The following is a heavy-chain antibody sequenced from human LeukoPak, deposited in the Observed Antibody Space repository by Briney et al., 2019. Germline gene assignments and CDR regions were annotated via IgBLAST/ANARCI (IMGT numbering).Heavy chain of an antibody. V-gene: IGHV3-30*04. CDR2: ISYDGNNK. CDR3: AKESGSSGWYWFDP. CDR1: GFTFSSYA. D-gene: IGHD6-19*01. Sequence: GGSLRLSCAASGFTFSSYAMHWVRQAPGKGLEWVAVISYDGNNKYYADSVKGRFTISRDNSKNTLDLQMNSLRAEDTAIYYCAKESGSSGWYWFDPWGQGTLVTVSS. J-gene: IGHJ5*02.